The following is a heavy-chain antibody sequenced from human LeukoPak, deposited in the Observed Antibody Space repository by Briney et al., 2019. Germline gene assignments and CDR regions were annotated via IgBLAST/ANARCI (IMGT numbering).Heavy chain of an antibody. CDR2: IYYSGST. CDR3: ARVRRSLNWFDS. Sequence: SETLSLTCTVSGGSISSDSYYWAWIRQPPGKGLEWIASIYYSGSTYYNPSLKSRVTISVDTSRNQFSLKLSSVTAADTAVYYCARVRRSLNWFDSWGQGALVTVSS. D-gene: IGHD3-3*01. J-gene: IGHJ5*01. V-gene: IGHV4-39*01. CDR1: GGSISSDSYY.